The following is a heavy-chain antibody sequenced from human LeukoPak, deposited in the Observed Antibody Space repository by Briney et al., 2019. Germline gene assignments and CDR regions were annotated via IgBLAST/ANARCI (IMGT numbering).Heavy chain of an antibody. Sequence: PGGSLRLSCAASGFTFSTYAMSWVRQAPGKGLEWVSAISGAGGTTNYADSVKGRFTISRDNSKSTLYLQMNSLRAEDTAVYYCAKGRIINGFCSSAVCPIDYWGQGTLVTVSS. CDR3: AKGRIINGFCSSAVCPIDY. CDR1: GFTFSTYA. D-gene: IGHD2-2*01. CDR2: ISGAGGTT. J-gene: IGHJ4*02. V-gene: IGHV3-23*01.